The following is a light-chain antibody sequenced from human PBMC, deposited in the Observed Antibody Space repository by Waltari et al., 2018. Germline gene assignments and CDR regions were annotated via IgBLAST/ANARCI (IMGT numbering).Light chain of an antibody. CDR2: EVS. CDR1: SRDVGTYNL. J-gene: IGLJ2*01. Sequence: QSALTQPASVSGSPGQSITISCTGTSRDVGTYNLVSWYQQHPGKAPKLLISEVSERPSWVSDRVSASKSADTASLTISGLQAEDEAYYYCCSYSRITTFVIFGGGTKLTVL. V-gene: IGLV2-23*02. CDR3: CSYSRITTFVI.